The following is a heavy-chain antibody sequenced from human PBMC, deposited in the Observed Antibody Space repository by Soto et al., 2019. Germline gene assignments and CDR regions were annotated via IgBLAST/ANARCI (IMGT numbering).Heavy chain of an antibody. CDR3: ATDYYDSSGYPKAFDI. D-gene: IGHD3-22*01. CDR2: FDPEDGET. J-gene: IGHJ3*02. Sequence: ASVKVSCKVSGYTLTELSMHWVRQAPGKGLEWMGGFDPEDGETIYAQKFQGRVTMTEDTSTDTAYMELSSLRSEDTAVYYCATDYYDSSGYPKAFDIWGQGTMVTV. V-gene: IGHV1-24*01. CDR1: GYTLTELS.